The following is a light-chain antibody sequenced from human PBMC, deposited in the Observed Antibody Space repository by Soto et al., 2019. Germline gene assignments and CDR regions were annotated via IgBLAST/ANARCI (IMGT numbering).Light chain of an antibody. CDR1: QDISNF. J-gene: IGKJ1*01. CDR2: AAS. V-gene: IGKV1-16*01. CDR3: QQYHSYPPS. Sequence: DIQMTQSPSSLSASVGDRVTITCRASQDISNFLAWFQQTPGKAPKFLIYAASSLQSGVPSRFTGSASGTEFTLTINNLQPEDFATYYCQQYHSYPPSFGQGTKVEIK.